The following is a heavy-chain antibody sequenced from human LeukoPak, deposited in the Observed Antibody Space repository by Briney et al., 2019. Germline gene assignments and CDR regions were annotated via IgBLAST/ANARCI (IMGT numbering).Heavy chain of an antibody. CDR1: GYSFPNYW. Sequence: GESLKISCKGSGYSFPNYWIGWVRQMSGKGLEWMGIIYPLDSDTRYSPSFQGQVTISADTSTSTAYLQWSSLKASDTAMYYCASAFRDSSGYPENDAFDMWGQGTMVTVSS. CDR2: IYPLDSDT. J-gene: IGHJ3*02. D-gene: IGHD3-22*01. V-gene: IGHV5-51*01. CDR3: ASAFRDSSGYPENDAFDM.